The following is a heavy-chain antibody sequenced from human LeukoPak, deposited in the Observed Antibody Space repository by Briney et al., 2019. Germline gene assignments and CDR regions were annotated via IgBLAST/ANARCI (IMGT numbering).Heavy chain of an antibody. D-gene: IGHD3-9*01. CDR3: ARVWFRDDGAFDI. V-gene: IGHV3-74*01. Sequence: GSLILSWAGSGFTVSSNYMIWVRQAPGQGLVSVSGINSDGSSTNYADSVKGRFTISRDNAKNTLYLQMNSLRAEDTAVYYCARVWFRDDGAFDIWGQGTMVTVSS. CDR1: GFTVSSNY. J-gene: IGHJ3*02. CDR2: INSDGSST.